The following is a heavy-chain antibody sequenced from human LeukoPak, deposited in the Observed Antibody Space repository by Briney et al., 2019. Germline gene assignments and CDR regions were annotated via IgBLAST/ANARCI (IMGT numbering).Heavy chain of an antibody. CDR1: GYSFTSYW. Sequence: GGSLKISCKGSGYSFTSYWISWVRQMPGKGLEWMGRIDPSDSYTNYSPSFQGHVTISTDKSISTAYLQWSSLKASDTAMYYCATSITVTGTDVNWFDPWGQGTLVSVSS. V-gene: IGHV5-10-1*01. CDR2: IDPSDSYT. CDR3: ATSITVTGTDVNWFDP. J-gene: IGHJ5*02. D-gene: IGHD4-11*01.